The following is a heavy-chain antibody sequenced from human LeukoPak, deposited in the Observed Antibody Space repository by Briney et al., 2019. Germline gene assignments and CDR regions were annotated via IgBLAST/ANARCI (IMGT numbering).Heavy chain of an antibody. Sequence: SVKVSCKASGYNFFTYGITWVRQAPGQGLEWMGGIIPIFGTANYAQKFQGRVTITADESTSTAYMELSSLRSEDTAVYYCASSIAAAGTVGSFDYWGQGTLVTVSS. CDR1: GYNFFTYG. V-gene: IGHV1-69*13. CDR3: ASSIAAAGTVGSFDY. CDR2: IIPIFGTA. D-gene: IGHD6-13*01. J-gene: IGHJ4*02.